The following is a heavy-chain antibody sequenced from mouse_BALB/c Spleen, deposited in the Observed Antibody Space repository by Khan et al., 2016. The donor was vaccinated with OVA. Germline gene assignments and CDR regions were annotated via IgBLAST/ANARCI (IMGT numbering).Heavy chain of an antibody. Sequence: EVQLQESGPGLVKLSQSLSLTCTVTGYSITSNYAWNWIRQFPGNKLEWMGYISYSGSTSYNPSLKSRISITRNTSKNQFFLQLNSVTTEDTATYYCARGNYYGYAMDYWGQGTSVTVSS. V-gene: IGHV3-2*02. CDR2: ISYSGST. J-gene: IGHJ4*01. D-gene: IGHD1-1*01. CDR3: ARGNYYGYAMDY. CDR1: GYSITSNYA.